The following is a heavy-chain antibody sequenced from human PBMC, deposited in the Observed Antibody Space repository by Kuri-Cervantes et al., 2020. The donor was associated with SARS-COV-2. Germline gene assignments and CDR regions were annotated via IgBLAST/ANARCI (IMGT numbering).Heavy chain of an antibody. CDR1: GFTFSGYD. Sequence: GGSLRLSCVPSGFTFSGYDMHWVRQAPGKGLEWVSSISSSSSYIYYADSVKGRFTISRDNAKNSLYLQMNSLRAEDTAVYYCATLGYCSSTSCYKRFDYRGQGTLVTVSS. J-gene: IGHJ4*02. CDR2: ISSSSSYI. CDR3: ATLGYCSSTSCYKRFDY. V-gene: IGHV3-21*01. D-gene: IGHD2-2*02.